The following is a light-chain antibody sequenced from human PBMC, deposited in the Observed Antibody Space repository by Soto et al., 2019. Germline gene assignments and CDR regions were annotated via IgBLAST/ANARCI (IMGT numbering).Light chain of an antibody. CDR1: QSVSSN. CDR2: GAS. J-gene: IGKJ1*01. V-gene: IGKV3-15*01. Sequence: EIVMTQSPATLSVSPGERDTLSCRASQSVSSNLAWYQQKPGQAPRLLIYGASTRATGIPARFSGSGSGTEFTLTISSLQSEDFAVYYCQQYGSSSWTFGQGTKVDIK. CDR3: QQYGSSSWT.